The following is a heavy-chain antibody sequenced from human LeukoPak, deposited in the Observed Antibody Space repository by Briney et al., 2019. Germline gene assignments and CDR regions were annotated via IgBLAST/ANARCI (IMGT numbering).Heavy chain of an antibody. CDR2: ISQDGSQR. Sequence: GGSLRLSCATSGFTFTNYWMTWYRQAPGKGLEWVAAISQDGSQRFYLDSLTGRFTISRGNAQNSLHLRLNSLRAEDTAIYYCSRYLAVTSRLEYWGQGTLVTVSS. D-gene: IGHD5-18*01. CDR1: GFTFTNYW. CDR3: SRYLAVTSRLEY. V-gene: IGHV3-7*05. J-gene: IGHJ4*02.